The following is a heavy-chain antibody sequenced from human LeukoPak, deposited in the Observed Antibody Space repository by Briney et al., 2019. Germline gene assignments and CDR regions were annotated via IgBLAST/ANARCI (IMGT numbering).Heavy chain of an antibody. D-gene: IGHD5-24*01. Sequence: GESLKISCKGSGYSFTSYWIGWVRQMPGKGLEWMGIIYPGDSDTRYSPSFQGQVTISADKSISTAYLQWSSLKASDTAMYYCARHMRIDGYGIAEYYFDYWGQGTLVTVSS. V-gene: IGHV5-51*01. CDR3: ARHMRIDGYGIAEYYFDY. CDR2: IYPGDSDT. J-gene: IGHJ4*02. CDR1: GYSFTSYW.